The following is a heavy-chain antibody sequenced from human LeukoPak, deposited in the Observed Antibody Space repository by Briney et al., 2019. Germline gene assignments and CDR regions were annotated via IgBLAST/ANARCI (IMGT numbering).Heavy chain of an antibody. V-gene: IGHV3-30-3*01. J-gene: IGHJ4*02. D-gene: IGHD6-19*01. CDR1: GFTFSSYA. Sequence: GGSLRLSCAASGFTFSSYAMHWVRQAPGKGLVWVAVISYDGSNRYYADSVKGRFTISRDNSKNTLYLQMNSLRAEDTAVYYCARDRGIAVAGTIFYFDYWGQGTLVTVSS. CDR3: ARDRGIAVAGTIFYFDY. CDR2: ISYDGSNR.